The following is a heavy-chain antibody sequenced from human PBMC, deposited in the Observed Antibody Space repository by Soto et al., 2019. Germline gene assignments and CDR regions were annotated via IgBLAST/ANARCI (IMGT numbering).Heavy chain of an antibody. V-gene: IGHV4-39*01. Sequence: SETLSLTCTVSGGSISSSSYYWGWIRQPPGKGLEWIGSIYYSGSTYYNPSLKSRVTISVDTSKNQFSLKLSSVTAADTAVYYCARPDNWNSNFDYWGQGTLVTRLL. CDR1: GGSISSSSYY. CDR3: ARPDNWNSNFDY. D-gene: IGHD1-7*01. CDR2: IYYSGST. J-gene: IGHJ4*02.